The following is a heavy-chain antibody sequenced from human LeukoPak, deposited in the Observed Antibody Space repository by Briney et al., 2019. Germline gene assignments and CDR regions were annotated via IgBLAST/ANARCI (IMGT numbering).Heavy chain of an antibody. CDR3: AKDLGYSYGYVDY. V-gene: IGHV3-30*02. J-gene: IGHJ4*02. CDR2: IRYDGSNK. D-gene: IGHD5-18*01. Sequence: GGXLRLSCAASGFTFSSSGMHWVRQAPGKGLEWVALIRYDGSNKYYADSVKGRFTISRDNSKNTLYLQVNSLRAEDTAMYYCAKDLGYSYGYVDYWGQGALVTVSS. CDR1: GFTFSSSG.